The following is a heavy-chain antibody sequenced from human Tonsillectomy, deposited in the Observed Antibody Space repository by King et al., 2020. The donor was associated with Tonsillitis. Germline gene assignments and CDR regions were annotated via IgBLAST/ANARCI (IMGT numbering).Heavy chain of an antibody. Sequence: VQLVESGGGVVQPGRSLRLSCAASGFTFSSYGMHWVRQAPGKGLEWVAVIWYEGSNKYCSDSVQGRFTISRDNSKNTLYLQMNSLRAEDTAVYYCARASGGLDTKWYFDLWGRGTLVTVSS. CDR2: IWYEGSNK. CDR3: ARASGGLDTKWYFDL. V-gene: IGHV3-33*08. CDR1: GFTFSSYG. J-gene: IGHJ2*01. D-gene: IGHD5-18*01.